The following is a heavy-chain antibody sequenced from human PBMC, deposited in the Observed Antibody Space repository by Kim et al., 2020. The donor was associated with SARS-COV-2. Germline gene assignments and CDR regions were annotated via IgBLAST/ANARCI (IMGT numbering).Heavy chain of an antibody. Sequence: SNPSLKSRVTISVDTSKNQFSLKLSSVTAADTAVYYCARGVDTAMVPFDYWGQGTLVTVSS. D-gene: IGHD5-18*01. J-gene: IGHJ4*02. V-gene: IGHV4-34*01. CDR3: ARGVDTAMVPFDY.